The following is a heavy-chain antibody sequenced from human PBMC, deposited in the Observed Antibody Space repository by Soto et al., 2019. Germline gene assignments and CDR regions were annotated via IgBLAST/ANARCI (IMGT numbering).Heavy chain of an antibody. J-gene: IGHJ5*02. D-gene: IGHD6-25*01. CDR3: AKKSAAFWLDP. Sequence: SETLSLTCTVSGVSIRDYYWIWIRQAPGKGLDRIGYIHSSGYTNYNPSLKSRVVMSIDTSKNLFSLKLSSVTAADTAVYYCAKKSAAFWLDPWGQGTLVTVSS. CDR1: GVSIRDYY. V-gene: IGHV4-59*01. CDR2: IHSSGYT.